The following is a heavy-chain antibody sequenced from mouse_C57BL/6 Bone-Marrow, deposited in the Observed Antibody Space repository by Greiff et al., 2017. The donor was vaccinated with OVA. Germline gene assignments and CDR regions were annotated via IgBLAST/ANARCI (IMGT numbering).Heavy chain of an antibody. J-gene: IGHJ2*01. CDR2: IDPSDSYT. V-gene: IGHV1-59*01. CDR3: ARNYYGSRNFDY. Sequence: VQLQQSGAELVRPGTSVKLSCKASGYTFTSYWMHWVKQRPGQGLEWIGVIDPSDSYTNYNQKFKGKATLTVDTSSSTAYMQLSSLTSEDSAVYYCARNYYGSRNFDYWGQGTTLTVSS. D-gene: IGHD1-1*01. CDR1: GYTFTSYW.